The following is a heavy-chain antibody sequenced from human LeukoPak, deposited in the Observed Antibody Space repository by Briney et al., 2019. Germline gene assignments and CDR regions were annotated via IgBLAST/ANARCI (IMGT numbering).Heavy chain of an antibody. CDR1: GYTFTGYY. CDR3: GRPPSMVRAVGHWFDP. CDR2: INPNSGGT. D-gene: IGHD3-10*01. J-gene: IGHJ5*02. Sequence: GASVKVSCKASGYTFTGYYMHWVRQAPGQGLEWMGWINPNSGGTNYAQKFQGRVTMTRDTSISTAYMELSRLRSDDTAVYYCGRPPSMVRAVGHWFDPWGQGTLVTVSS. V-gene: IGHV1-2*02.